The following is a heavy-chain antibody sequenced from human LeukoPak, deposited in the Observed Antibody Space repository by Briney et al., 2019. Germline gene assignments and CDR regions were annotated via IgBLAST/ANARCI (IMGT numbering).Heavy chain of an antibody. Sequence: ASVKVSCKASGYTFTSYYIHWVRQAPGQGLEWMGIINPSGGSTNYAQKFQGRVTMTRDTSTSTVYMELSSLRSDDTAVYYCARDFYYYDSSGYRYYYYYMDVWGKGTTVTVSS. D-gene: IGHD3-22*01. CDR2: INPSGGST. CDR1: GYTFTSYY. J-gene: IGHJ6*03. CDR3: ARDFYYYDSSGYRYYYYYMDV. V-gene: IGHV1-46*01.